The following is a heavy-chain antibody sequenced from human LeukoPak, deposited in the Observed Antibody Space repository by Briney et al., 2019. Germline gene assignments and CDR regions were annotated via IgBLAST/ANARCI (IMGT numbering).Heavy chain of an antibody. CDR1: GGTFSSYA. V-gene: IGHV1-69*13. J-gene: IGHJ6*02. CDR2: IIPIFGTA. CDR3: ARGPGHHYYYGMDV. Sequence: ASVEVSCKASGGTFSSYAISWVRQAPGQGLEWMGGIIPIFGTANYAQKFQGRVTITADESTSTAYMELSSLRSEDTAVYYCARGPGHHYYYGMDVWGQGTTVTVSS.